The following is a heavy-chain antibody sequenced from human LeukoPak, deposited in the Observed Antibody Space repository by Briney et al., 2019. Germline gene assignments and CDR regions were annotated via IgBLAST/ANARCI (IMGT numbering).Heavy chain of an antibody. V-gene: IGHV3-7*01. CDR2: INQDGSEK. CDR1: GFTFSSYA. Sequence: GGSLRLSCAASGFTFSSYAMSWVRQPPGKGLEWVANINQDGSEKYYVDSVRGRFTISRDNAKNSLYLQMNSLRAEDTAVYYCALAAAGFDYWGQGTLVTVSS. D-gene: IGHD6-13*01. CDR3: ALAAAGFDY. J-gene: IGHJ4*02.